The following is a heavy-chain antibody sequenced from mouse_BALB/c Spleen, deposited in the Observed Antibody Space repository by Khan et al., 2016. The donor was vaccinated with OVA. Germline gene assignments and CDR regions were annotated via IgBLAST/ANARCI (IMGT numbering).Heavy chain of an antibody. Sequence: VQLQESGPGLVAPSQSLSITCTVSGFSLISYGVNWVRQPPGKGLEWLGVIWGDGSINYHSTLKSRLIISKDNSKRQVFLTLNSLQTDDTATYYCAKITPDFYSMDYWGQGTSVTVSS. CDR3: AKITPDFYSMDY. V-gene: IGHV2-3*01. CDR1: GFSLISYG. J-gene: IGHJ4*01. D-gene: IGHD1-1*01. CDR2: IWGDGSI.